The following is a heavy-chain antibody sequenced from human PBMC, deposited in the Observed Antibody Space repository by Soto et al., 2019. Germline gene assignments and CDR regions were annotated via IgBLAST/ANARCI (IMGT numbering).Heavy chain of an antibody. Sequence: SETLSLTCAVYGGSCSGYYWSWIRQPPGKGLEWIGEINHSGSTNYNPSLKSRVTISVDTSKNQFSLKLSSVTAADTAVYYCARAGPAGGGVVVVAAPEFMDVWGKGTTVTVSS. D-gene: IGHD2-15*01. J-gene: IGHJ6*03. V-gene: IGHV4-34*01. CDR3: ARAGPAGGGVVVVAAPEFMDV. CDR2: INHSGST. CDR1: GGSCSGYY.